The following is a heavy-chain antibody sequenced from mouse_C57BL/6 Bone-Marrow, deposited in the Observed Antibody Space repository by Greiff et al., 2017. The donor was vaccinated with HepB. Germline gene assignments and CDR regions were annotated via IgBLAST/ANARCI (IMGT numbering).Heavy chain of an antibody. V-gene: IGHV10-3*01. CDR2: IRSKSSNYAT. J-gene: IGHJ1*03. CDR3: VSAPGFYYGSSNWYFDV. CDR1: GFTFNTYA. Sequence: GGGLVQPKGSLKLSCAASGFTFNTYAMHWVRQAPGKGLEWVARIRSKSSNYATYYADSVKDRFTISRDDSQSMLYLQMNNLKTEDTAMYYCVSAPGFYYGSSNWYFDVWGTGTTVTVSS. D-gene: IGHD1-1*01.